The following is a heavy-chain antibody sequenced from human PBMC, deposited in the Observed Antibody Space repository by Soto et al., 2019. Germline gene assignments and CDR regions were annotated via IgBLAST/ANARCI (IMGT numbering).Heavy chain of an antibody. J-gene: IGHJ4*02. V-gene: IGHV4-59*08. CDR3: ARSPGYLDY. CDR2: IYYSGHP. Sequence: ETLSLTCTVSGGPMKNNYWSWIRQPPGKGLEWIGYIYYSGHPNYNPSLKSRVTISVDTSKNQFSLNLSSVTAADTAVYYCARSPGYLDYWGQGTLVTVSS. CDR1: GGPMKNNY.